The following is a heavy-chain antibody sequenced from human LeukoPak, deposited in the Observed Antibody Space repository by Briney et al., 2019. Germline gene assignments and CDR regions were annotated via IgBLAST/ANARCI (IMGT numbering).Heavy chain of an antibody. J-gene: IGHJ4*02. D-gene: IGHD4-17*01. CDR1: GGSISSYY. Sequence: TSETLSLTCTVSGGSISSYYWSWIRQPPGKGLEWIGYIYYSGSTNYNPSLKSRVTISVDTSKNQFSLKLSSVTAADTAVYYCARKIDYGDYHFDYWGQGTLVTVSS. V-gene: IGHV4-59*01. CDR3: ARKIDYGDYHFDY. CDR2: IYYSGST.